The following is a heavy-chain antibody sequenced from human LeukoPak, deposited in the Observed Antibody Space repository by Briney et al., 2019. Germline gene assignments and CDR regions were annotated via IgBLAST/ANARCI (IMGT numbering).Heavy chain of an antibody. CDR1: GGSIGSSSYY. V-gene: IGHV4-39*07. D-gene: IGHD2-15*01. J-gene: IGHJ6*03. Sequence: SETLSLTCTVSGGSIGSSSYYWGWIRQPPGTGLEWIGSIYYSGSTYYNPSLKSRVTISVDTSKNQFSLKLSSVTAADTAVYYCAREHCSGGSCYSIYYYYMDVWGKGTTVTVSS. CDR2: IYYSGST. CDR3: AREHCSGGSCYSIYYYYMDV.